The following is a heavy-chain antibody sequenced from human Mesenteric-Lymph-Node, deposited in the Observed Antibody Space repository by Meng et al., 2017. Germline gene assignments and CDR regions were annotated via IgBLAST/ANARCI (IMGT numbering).Heavy chain of an antibody. CDR1: EFTFSRAW. J-gene: IGHJ4*02. CDR3: AQDLNWRTY. Sequence: GGSLRLSCAASEFTFSRAWMTWVRQAPGKGPEWVACINPGGSERNYVDSVRGRFTISRDDAKNSLYLQMNSLRAEDTAVYYCAQDLNWRTYWGQGALVTVSS. V-gene: IGHV3-7*01. CDR2: INPGGSER. D-gene: IGHD1-20*01.